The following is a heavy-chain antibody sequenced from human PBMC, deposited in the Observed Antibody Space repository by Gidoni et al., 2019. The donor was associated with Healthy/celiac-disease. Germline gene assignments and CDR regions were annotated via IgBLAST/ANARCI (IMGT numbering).Heavy chain of an antibody. J-gene: IGHJ6*03. V-gene: IGHV3-15*01. D-gene: IGHD3-10*01. CDR2: IKSKTDGGTT. Sequence: EVQLVEPGGGLVKPGGSLRIPCAASGFTFSNAGMRWVRPAAGKGLEWVGRIKSKTDGGTTDYAAPVKGRFTISRDDSKNTLYLQMNSLKTEDTAVYYCTTLWFGPPYYMDVWDKGTTVTVSS. CDR3: TTLWFGPPYYMDV. CDR1: GFTFSNAG.